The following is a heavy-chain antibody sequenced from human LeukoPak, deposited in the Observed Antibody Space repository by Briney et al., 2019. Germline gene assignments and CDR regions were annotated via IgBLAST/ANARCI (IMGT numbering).Heavy chain of an antibody. D-gene: IGHD3-3*01. V-gene: IGHV1-18*01. CDR3: ARAPEGRFLEWLPADYWYFDL. CDR2: ISAYNGNT. J-gene: IGHJ2*01. CDR1: GYTFTSYG. Sequence: ASVKVSCKASGYTFTSYGISWVRQAPGQGLEWVGWISAYNGNTNYAQKLQGRVTMTTDTSTSTAYMKLRSLRSDDTAVYYCARAPEGRFLEWLPADYWYFDLWGRGTLVTVSS.